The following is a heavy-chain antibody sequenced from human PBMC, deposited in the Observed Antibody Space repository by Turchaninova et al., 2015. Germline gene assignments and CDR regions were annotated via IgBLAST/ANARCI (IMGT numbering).Heavy chain of an antibody. CDR2: ISGSGGSK. D-gene: IGHD3-22*01. CDR1: GFTFRSYA. J-gene: IGHJ3*02. Sequence: EVQLVESGGGLVQPGGSLRLSCAASGFTFRSYAMSWVRQAPGKGLEWVSAISGSGGSKYSADSVRGRFTISRDKSKNTLYLKRTSLRAEDTAVYYCAKYRYYDSSGYSGDAFDIWGQGTMVTVSS. V-gene: IGHV3-23*04. CDR3: AKYRYYDSSGYSGDAFDI.